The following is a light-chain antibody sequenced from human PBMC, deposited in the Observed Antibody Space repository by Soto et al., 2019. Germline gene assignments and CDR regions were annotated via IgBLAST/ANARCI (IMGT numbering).Light chain of an antibody. Sequence: QSALTQPPSASGSPGQSVTISCTGTSSDVGGYNYVSWYQQHPRKAPKLMIYEVNKRPSGVPDRFSGSKVGNTASLTVSGLQAEDEADYYCSSYAGSNVVFGGGSKLTVL. CDR1: SSDVGGYNY. CDR2: EVN. CDR3: SSYAGSNVV. J-gene: IGLJ2*01. V-gene: IGLV2-8*01.